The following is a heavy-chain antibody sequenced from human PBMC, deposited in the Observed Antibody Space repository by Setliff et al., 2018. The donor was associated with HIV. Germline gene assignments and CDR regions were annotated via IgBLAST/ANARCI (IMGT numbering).Heavy chain of an antibody. CDR3: ARIRGDYLFDY. CDR2: LHASGNT. V-gene: IGHV4-4*07. J-gene: IGHJ4*02. Sequence: SETLSLTCSVSGDSTSNSYWSWIRQPAGKGLEWIGRLHASGNTNYNPSLKSRGTMSIDTSKNQLSLRLTSVTAADTAVYYCARIRGDYLFDYWGQGILVTVSS. D-gene: IGHD4-17*01. CDR1: GDSTSNSY.